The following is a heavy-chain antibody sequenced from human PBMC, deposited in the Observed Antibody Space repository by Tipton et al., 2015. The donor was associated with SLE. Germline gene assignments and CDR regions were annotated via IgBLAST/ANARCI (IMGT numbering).Heavy chain of an antibody. CDR1: GFTFSSYW. Sequence: SLRLSCAASGFTFSSYWIHWVRQAPGKGLVWVLRINSDESSTSYADSVKGRFTISRDNAKNTLYLQMNSLRAEDTAVYYCARAEQWLAWGFDLWGRGTLVTVSS. CDR2: INSDESST. D-gene: IGHD6-19*01. CDR3: ARAEQWLAWGFDL. V-gene: IGHV3-74*01. J-gene: IGHJ2*01.